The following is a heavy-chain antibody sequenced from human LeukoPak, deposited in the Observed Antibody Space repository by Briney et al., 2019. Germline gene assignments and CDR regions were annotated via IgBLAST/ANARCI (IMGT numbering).Heavy chain of an antibody. CDR1: GGSISSYY. Sequence: SETLSLTCTVSGGSISSYYWGWIRQPPGKGLEWIGSIYHSGSTYYNPSLKSRVTISVDTSKNQFSLKLSSVTAADTAVYYCARGLTMVRGVIIIHDYWGQGTLVTVSS. CDR2: IYHSGST. D-gene: IGHD3-10*01. V-gene: IGHV4-38-2*02. CDR3: ARGLTMVRGVIIIHDY. J-gene: IGHJ4*02.